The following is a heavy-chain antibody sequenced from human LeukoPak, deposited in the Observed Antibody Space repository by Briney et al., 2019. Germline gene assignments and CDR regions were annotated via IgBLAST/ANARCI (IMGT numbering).Heavy chain of an antibody. CDR3: ARLQRWLQRTFDY. J-gene: IGHJ4*02. Sequence: SETLSLTCAVYGGSFSGYYWSWIRQPPGKGLEWIGEINHSGSTNYNPSLKSRVTISVDTSKNQFSLKLSSVTAADTAVYYCARLQRWLQRTFDYWGQGTLVTVSS. D-gene: IGHD5-24*01. CDR1: GGSFSGYY. V-gene: IGHV4-34*01. CDR2: INHSGST.